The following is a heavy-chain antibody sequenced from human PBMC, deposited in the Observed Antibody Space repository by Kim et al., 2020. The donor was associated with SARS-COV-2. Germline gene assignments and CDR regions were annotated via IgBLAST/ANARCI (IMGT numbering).Heavy chain of an antibody. J-gene: IGHJ5*02. CDR1: GGSVSGYY. D-gene: IGHD4-17*01. Sequence: SETLSLTCAVYGGSVSGYYWSWIRQPPGKGREGIGEVNNSGSTNYNPSLKSRVTISVDTSKNQFSLKLSSVTAADTAVYYCAGLRWDSGWFDPWGQGTLVTVSS. V-gene: IGHV4-34*01. CDR3: AGLRWDSGWFDP. CDR2: VNNSGST.